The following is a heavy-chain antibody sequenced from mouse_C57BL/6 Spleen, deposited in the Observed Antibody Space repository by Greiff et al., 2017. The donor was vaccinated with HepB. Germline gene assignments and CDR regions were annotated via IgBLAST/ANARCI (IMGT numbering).Heavy chain of an antibody. CDR3: ARIYYGNPFDY. CDR2: IHPNSGST. CDR1: GYTFTSYW. Sequence: VQLQQSGAELVKPGASVKLSCKASGYTFTSYWMHWVKQRPGQGLEWIGLIHPNSGSTNDNEKFKSKATLTVDKYSSKSYMQLSSLTSVDSAVYYCARIYYGNPFDYWGHGTTLTVSS. J-gene: IGHJ2*01. V-gene: IGHV1-64*01. D-gene: IGHD2-1*01.